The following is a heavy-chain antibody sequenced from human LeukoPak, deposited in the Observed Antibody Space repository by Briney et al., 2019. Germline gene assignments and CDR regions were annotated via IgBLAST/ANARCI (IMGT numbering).Heavy chain of an antibody. J-gene: IGHJ4*02. D-gene: IGHD2-21*02. CDR3: AKKTSYCGGDCYPYYFDH. Sequence: GGSLRLSCAASGFAFSSYTMGWVRQAPGKGLEWVSAISGSGGSTYYADSVKGRFTISRDNSKNTLHVQMNSLRAEDTAVYYCAKKTSYCGGDCYPYYFDHWGQGTLVTVSS. CDR1: GFAFSSYT. CDR2: ISGSGGST. V-gene: IGHV3-23*01.